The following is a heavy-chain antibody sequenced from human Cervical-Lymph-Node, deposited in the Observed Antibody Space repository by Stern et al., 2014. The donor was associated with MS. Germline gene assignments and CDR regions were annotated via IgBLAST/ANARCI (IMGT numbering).Heavy chain of an antibody. Sequence: QVQLQESGPGLVKPSQTLSLTCTVSGGSISSGSYYWSWIRQPAGKGLEWIGRIYTTGSTNYNPSLKSRVTIAVDTSKNQFSLRLSSVTAADTAVYYCAREGDFDILTGYYKNWFDPWGQGTLVTVSS. V-gene: IGHV4-61*02. CDR1: GGSISSGSYY. CDR3: AREGDFDILTGYYKNWFDP. CDR2: IYTTGST. J-gene: IGHJ5*02. D-gene: IGHD3-9*01.